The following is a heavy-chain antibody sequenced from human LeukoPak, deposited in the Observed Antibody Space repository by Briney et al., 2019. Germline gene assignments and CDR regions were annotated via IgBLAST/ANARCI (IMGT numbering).Heavy chain of an antibody. J-gene: IGHJ6*03. CDR1: GGSISSGGYS. D-gene: IGHD4-17*01. CDR3: ARAVYGDAPYYYYYMDV. V-gene: IGHV4-30-4*07. CDR2: IYYSGST. Sequence: PSETLSLTCAVSGGSISSGGYSWSWIRQPPGKGLEWIGYIYYSGSTYYNPSLKSRVTISVDTSKNQFSLKLSSVTAADTAVYYCARAVYGDAPYYYYYMDVWGKGTTVTVSS.